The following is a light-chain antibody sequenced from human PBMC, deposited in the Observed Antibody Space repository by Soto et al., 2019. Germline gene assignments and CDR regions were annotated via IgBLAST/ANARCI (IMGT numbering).Light chain of an antibody. J-gene: IGKJ2*01. CDR1: QSVSSSY. V-gene: IGKV3-20*01. CDR2: GAS. Sequence: EIVLTQSPGTLSLSPGERATLSCRASQSVSSSYLAWYQQKPGQAPRLLIYGASSRATGIPDRFSGSGSGTDFTLTISRLEPEDFAVYYCPQYGSSPREYTFGQGTKLEIK. CDR3: PQYGSSPREYT.